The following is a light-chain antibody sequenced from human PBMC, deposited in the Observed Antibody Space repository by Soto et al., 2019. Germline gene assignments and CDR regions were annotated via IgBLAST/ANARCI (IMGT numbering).Light chain of an antibody. V-gene: IGLV1-40*01. Sequence: QSVLAQPPSVSGAPGQSVTISCTGSGSNIGAGYEVHWYQQLPGRAPKLLIYANSDRPLGVPDRFFGSKSGTSASLAITRLQAEDEADYYCQSYDSGLSAVLFGGGTKLTVL. CDR1: GSNIGAGYE. CDR2: ANS. CDR3: QSYDSGLSAVL. J-gene: IGLJ2*01.